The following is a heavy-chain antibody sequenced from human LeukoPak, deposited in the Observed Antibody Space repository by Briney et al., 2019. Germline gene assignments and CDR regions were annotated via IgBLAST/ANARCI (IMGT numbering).Heavy chain of an antibody. J-gene: IGHJ1*01. CDR2: IYHSGST. V-gene: IGHV4-4*02. Sequence: SETLSLTCAVSGGSISSSNWWSWVRQPPGKGLEWIGEIYHSGSTNYNPSLKSRVTISVDKSKNQFSLKLSSVTAADTAVYYCARGYSSGWIRAEYFQHWGQGTLVTVSS. D-gene: IGHD6-19*01. CDR3: ARGYSSGWIRAEYFQH. CDR1: GGSISSSNW.